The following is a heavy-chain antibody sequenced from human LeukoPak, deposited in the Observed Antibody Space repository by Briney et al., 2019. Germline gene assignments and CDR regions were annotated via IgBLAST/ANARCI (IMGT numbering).Heavy chain of an antibody. V-gene: IGHV4-34*01. J-gene: IGHJ4*02. Sequence: NSSETLSLTCAVSGVSFDDYYWSWVRQTPGKGLEWIGEINHSGYTNDSPSLKSRVTLSIDTSRKQFSLNLRSVTVADTGIYYCTRMTAGHDYWGQGTLVTVPS. CDR3: TRMTAGHDY. CDR1: GVSFDDYY. CDR2: INHSGYT. D-gene: IGHD2-21*02.